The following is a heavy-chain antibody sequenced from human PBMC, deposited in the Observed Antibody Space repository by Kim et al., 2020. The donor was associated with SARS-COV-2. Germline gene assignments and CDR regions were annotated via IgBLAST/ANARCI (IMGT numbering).Heavy chain of an antibody. D-gene: IGHD4-17*01. V-gene: IGHV4-39*01. J-gene: IGHJ5*02. Sequence: SETLSLTCTVSGGSISSDSYYWGWIRQPPGKGLEWIGSIQYSGSTYYNPSLKSRVTISVDTYKNQFSLKLRSVTAADTAVYYCARPRDYNIQGFDPWGQGTLVTVSS. CDR3: ARPRDYNIQGFDP. CDR1: GGSISSDSYY. CDR2: IQYSGST.